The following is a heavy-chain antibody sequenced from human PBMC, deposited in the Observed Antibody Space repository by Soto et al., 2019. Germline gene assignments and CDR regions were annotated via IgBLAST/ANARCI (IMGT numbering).Heavy chain of an antibody. D-gene: IGHD1-1*01. CDR2: ISWNSNDI. Sequence: EVLLVESGGGLIQPGRSLRLSCVASGFIFDDFAMHWVRQVPGKGPEWVSGISWNSNDIAYADSVRGRFTISRDNAKNALYLQMNDLRPEDTAFYYCVKKNEFYFNYWGQGNLVTVSS. J-gene: IGHJ4*02. CDR3: VKKNEFYFNY. V-gene: IGHV3-9*01. CDR1: GFIFDDFA.